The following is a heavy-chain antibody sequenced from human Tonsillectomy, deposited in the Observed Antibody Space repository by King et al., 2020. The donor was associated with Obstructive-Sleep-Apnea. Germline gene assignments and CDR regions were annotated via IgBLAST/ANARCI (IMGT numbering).Heavy chain of an antibody. J-gene: IGHJ3*02. CDR3: ATTAAEGVFDI. CDR2: INYSGST. CDR1: GGSISSGDFY. V-gene: IGHV4-30-4*01. D-gene: IGHD6-13*01. Sequence: QLQESGPGLVKPSQTLSLTCTVSGGSISSGDFYWGWIRQPPGQGLEWIGYINYSGSTYYNPSLKSRVTISVDTSQNQFSLRLSSVTAADTAVYYCATTAAEGVFDIWGQGTFVTISS.